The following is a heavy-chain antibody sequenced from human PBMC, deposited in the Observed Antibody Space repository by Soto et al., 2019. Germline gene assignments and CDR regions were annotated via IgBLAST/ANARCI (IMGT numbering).Heavy chain of an antibody. CDR1: GFTFSSYG. D-gene: IGHD6-19*01. CDR3: ARDRQWLVPLDY. CDR2: IWYDGSNK. J-gene: IGHJ4*02. Sequence: QVQLVESGGGVVQPGRSLRLSCAASGFTFSSYGMHWVRQAPGKGLEWVAVIWYDGSNKYYADSVKGRFTISRDNSKNTLYLQMNSPRAEDTAVYYCARDRQWLVPLDYWGQGTLVTVSS. V-gene: IGHV3-33*01.